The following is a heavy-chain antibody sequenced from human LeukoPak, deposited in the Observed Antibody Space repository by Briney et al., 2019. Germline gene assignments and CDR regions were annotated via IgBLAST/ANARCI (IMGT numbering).Heavy chain of an antibody. V-gene: IGHV3-21*01. J-gene: IGHJ5*02. D-gene: IGHD2/OR15-2a*01. Sequence: GGSLRLSCAASRFTFSSYSMNWVRQAPGKGLEWVSSISSSSDYIYYADSVKGRFIISRDNARNSLYLQMNSLRVEDTAVYYCARGTEYGWLDPWGQGTLVTVSS. CDR2: ISSSSDYI. CDR3: ARGTEYGWLDP. CDR1: RFTFSSYS.